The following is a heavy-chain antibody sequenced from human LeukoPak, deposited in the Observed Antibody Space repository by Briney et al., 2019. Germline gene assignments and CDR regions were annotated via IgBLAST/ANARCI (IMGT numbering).Heavy chain of an antibody. D-gene: IGHD3-10*01. CDR2: IKQDGSEK. CDR1: GFTFSSYW. V-gene: IGHV3-7*01. CDR3: ARDVSGSGKSYNWFDP. J-gene: IGHJ5*02. Sequence: GGSLRLSCAASGFTFSSYWMSWVRQAPGKGLEWVANIKQDGSEKYYVDSVKGRFTISRDNAKNSLYLQMNSLRAEDTAVYYCARDVSGSGKSYNWFDPWGQGTLVTVSS.